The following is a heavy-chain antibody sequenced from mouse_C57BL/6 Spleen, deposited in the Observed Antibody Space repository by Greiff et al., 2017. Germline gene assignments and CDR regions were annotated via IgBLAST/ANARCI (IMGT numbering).Heavy chain of an antibody. CDR2: IYTGSGST. J-gene: IGHJ2*01. Sequence: QVQLQQPGAELVKPGASVKMSCKASGYTFTSYWITLVKQRPGQGLAWIGDIYTGSGSTNYNEKFKSKATLTVDTSSSTAYMQLSSLTAEDSAVYSCARVNYYGSSSYFDYWGKGTTLTVSS. V-gene: IGHV1-55*01. CDR3: ARVNYYGSSSYFDY. CDR1: GYTFTSYW. D-gene: IGHD1-1*01.